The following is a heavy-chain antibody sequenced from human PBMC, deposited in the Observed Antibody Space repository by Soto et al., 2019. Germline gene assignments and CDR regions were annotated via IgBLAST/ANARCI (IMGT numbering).Heavy chain of an antibody. CDR3: ARGIYYDFWSGYPGYFDY. CDR2: IYYSGST. D-gene: IGHD3-3*01. Sequence: PSETLSLTCTVSGGSISSGGYYWSWIRQHPGKGLEWIGYIYYSGSTYYNPSHKSRVTISVDTSKNQFSLKLSSVTAADTAVYYCARGIYYDFWSGYPGYFDYWGQGTLVTVSS. V-gene: IGHV4-31*03. J-gene: IGHJ4*02. CDR1: GGSISSGGYY.